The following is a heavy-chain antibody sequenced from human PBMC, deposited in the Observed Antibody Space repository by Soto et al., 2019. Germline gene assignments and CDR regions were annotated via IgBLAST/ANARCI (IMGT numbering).Heavy chain of an antibody. V-gene: IGHV5-51*01. CDR3: ARXSRGSSAVGYYYYGMDV. D-gene: IGHD6-25*01. J-gene: IGHJ6*02. CDR1: GYSFTIYW. Sequence: GESLKISCKGSGYSFTIYWIGWVRQMPGKGLEWMGIIYPGDSDTRYSPSFQGQVTISADKSISTAYLQWSSLKASDTAMYYCARXSRGSSAVGYYYYGMDVWGQGTTVTVSS. CDR2: IYPGDSDT.